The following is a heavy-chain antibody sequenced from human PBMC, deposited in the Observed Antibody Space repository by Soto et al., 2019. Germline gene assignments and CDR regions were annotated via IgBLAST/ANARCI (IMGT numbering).Heavy chain of an antibody. CDR2: ISAYNGNT. V-gene: IGHV1-18*04. J-gene: IGHJ6*04. CDR1: GYTFTSYG. CDR3: ARLRYCSSTSCYTNAAGYYGMDV. Sequence: ASVKVSCKASGYTFTSYGISWVRQALGQGLEWMGWISAYNGNTNYAQKLQGRVTMTTDTSTSTAYMELRSLRSDDTAVYYCARLRYCSSTSCYTNAAGYYGMDVWGKGPTVTVSS. D-gene: IGHD2-2*02.